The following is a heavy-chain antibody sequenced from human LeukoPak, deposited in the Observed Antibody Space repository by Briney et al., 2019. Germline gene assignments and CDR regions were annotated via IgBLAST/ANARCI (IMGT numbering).Heavy chain of an antibody. D-gene: IGHD3-22*01. CDR2: IYTSGST. Sequence: SQTLSLTCTVSGGSISSGSYYWSWIRQPAGKGLEWIGRIYTSGSTNYNPSLKSRVTISVDTSKNQFSPKLSSVTAADTAVYYCARGGNYYDSSGYYYFDYWGQGTLVTVSS. J-gene: IGHJ4*02. V-gene: IGHV4-61*02. CDR3: ARGGNYYDSSGYYYFDY. CDR1: GGSISSGSYY.